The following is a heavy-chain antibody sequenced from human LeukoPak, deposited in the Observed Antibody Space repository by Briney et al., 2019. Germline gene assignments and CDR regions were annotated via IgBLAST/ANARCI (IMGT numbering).Heavy chain of an antibody. CDR2: ISAYNGNT. D-gene: IGHD2-2*01. V-gene: IGHV1-18*01. CDR3: ARGEDIVVVPAEYYYMDV. Sequence: ASVKVSCKASGYTFTSYGISWVRQAPGQGLEWMGWISAYNGNTNYAQKLQGRVTMTTDTSTSTAYMELRSLRSDDTAVYYRARGEDIVVVPAEYYYMDVWGKGTTVTVSS. CDR1: GYTFTSYG. J-gene: IGHJ6*03.